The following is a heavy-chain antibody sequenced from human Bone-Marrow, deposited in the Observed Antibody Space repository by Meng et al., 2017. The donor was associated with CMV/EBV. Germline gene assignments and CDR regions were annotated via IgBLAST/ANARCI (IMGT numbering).Heavy chain of an antibody. CDR1: GFTFSSYG. Sequence: GESLKISCAASGFTFSSYGMHWVRQAPGKGLEWVSSISSSSSYIYYADSVKGRFTISRDNAKNSLYLQMNSLRAEDTAVYYCARVRGTVVTRGDAFDIWGQGTMVTVSS. D-gene: IGHD4-23*01. J-gene: IGHJ3*02. CDR2: ISSSSSYI. V-gene: IGHV3-21*01. CDR3: ARVRGTVVTRGDAFDI.